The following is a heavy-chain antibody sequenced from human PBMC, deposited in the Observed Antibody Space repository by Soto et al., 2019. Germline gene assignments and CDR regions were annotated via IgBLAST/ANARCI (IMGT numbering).Heavy chain of an antibody. D-gene: IGHD2-2*02. CDR2: IYYSGST. CDR1: GGSISSYY. CDR3: ARAAGLGYCSSTSCYTSLHAFDI. V-gene: IGHV4-59*01. Sequence: SETLSLTCTVSGGSISSYYWSWIRQPPGKGLEWIGYIYYSGSTNYNPSLKSRVTISVDTSKNQFSLKLSSVTAADTAVYYCARAAGLGYCSSTSCYTSLHAFDIWGQGTMVTVSS. J-gene: IGHJ3*02.